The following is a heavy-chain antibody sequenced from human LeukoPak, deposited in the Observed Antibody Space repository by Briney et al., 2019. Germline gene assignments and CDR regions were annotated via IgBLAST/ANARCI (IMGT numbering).Heavy chain of an antibody. CDR3: ARVHTSGWYDAFDI. V-gene: IGHV1-2*02. J-gene: IGHJ3*02. D-gene: IGHD6-19*01. CDR1: GYTFTDYY. CDR2: INPNSGGT. Sequence: ASVKVSCKASGYTFTDYYIHWVRQAPGQGLEWMGWINPNSGGTNYAQEFQGRVTKTRDTSISTAYMELSGLRSDDTAVYFCARVHTSGWYDAFDIWGQGTTVTVSS.